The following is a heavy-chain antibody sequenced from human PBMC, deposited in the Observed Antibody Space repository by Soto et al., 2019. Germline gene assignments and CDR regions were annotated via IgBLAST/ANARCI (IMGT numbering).Heavy chain of an antibody. J-gene: IGHJ4*02. CDR3: ARGPHSLFDY. CDR2: ISYDGSNA. Sequence: PGGSLRLSCAASGFTFISYGIHWVRQAPGKGLEWVAVISYDGSNADYADSVKGRFTISRDNSKNTVYLHMDSLRTEDTAVYYCARGPHSLFDYWGQGTLVTVSS. V-gene: IGHV3-30*03. D-gene: IGHD2-21*01. CDR1: GFTFISYG.